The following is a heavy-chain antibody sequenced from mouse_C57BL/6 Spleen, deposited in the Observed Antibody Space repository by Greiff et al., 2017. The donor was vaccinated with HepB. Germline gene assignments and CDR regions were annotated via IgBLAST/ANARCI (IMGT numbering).Heavy chain of an antibody. Sequence: VQLQQSGAELVKPGASVKMSCKASGYTFTSYWITWVKQRPGQGLEWIGDIYPGSGSTNYNEKFKSKATLTVDTSSSTAYMQLSSLTSEDSAVYYCARSSYYSNYWYFDVWGPGTTVTVSS. CDR2: IYPGSGST. CDR1: GYTFTSYW. CDR3: ARSSYYSNYWYFDV. V-gene: IGHV1-55*01. D-gene: IGHD2-5*01. J-gene: IGHJ1*01.